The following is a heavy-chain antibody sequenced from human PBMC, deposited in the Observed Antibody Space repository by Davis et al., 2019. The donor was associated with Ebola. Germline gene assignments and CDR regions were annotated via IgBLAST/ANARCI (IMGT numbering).Heavy chain of an antibody. J-gene: IGHJ4*02. D-gene: IGHD3-22*01. CDR2: ISYDGSNK. CDR1: GFTFSSYA. CDR3: AREHDSGGYYLDYSDF. V-gene: IGHV3-30-3*01. Sequence: GESLKISCAASGFTFSSYAMHWVRQAPGKGLEWVAVISYDGSNKYYADSVKGRFTISRDNANNTLYLQMNSLRVEDTAVYYCAREHDSGGYYLDYSDFWGQGTLVTVSS.